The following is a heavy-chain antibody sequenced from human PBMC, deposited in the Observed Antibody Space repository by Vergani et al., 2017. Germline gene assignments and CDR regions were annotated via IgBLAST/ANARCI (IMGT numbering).Heavy chain of an antibody. J-gene: IGHJ5*02. D-gene: IGHD5-12*01. CDR2: IYYSGST. CDR1: GGSFSSYY. CDR3: ARGGDIGGWFDP. V-gene: IGHV4-34*11. Sequence: QVQLQQWGAGLLKPSETLSLTCAVYGGSFSSYYWSWIRQPPGKGLEWIGYIYYSGSTNYNPSLKSRVTISVDTSKNQFSLKLSSVTAADTAVYYCARGGDIGGWFDPWGQGTLVTVSS.